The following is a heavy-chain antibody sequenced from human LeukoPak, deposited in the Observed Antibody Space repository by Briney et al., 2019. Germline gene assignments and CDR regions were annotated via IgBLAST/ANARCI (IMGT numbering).Heavy chain of an antibody. CDR2: IWYDGSNK. V-gene: IGHV3-33*08. CDR3: ARVGGVRGLSY. J-gene: IGHJ4*02. D-gene: IGHD3-10*01. Sequence: GGSLRLSCAASGFTSSSYGMHWVRQAPGKGLEWVAVIWYDGSNKYYADSVKGRFTISRDNSKNTLYLQMNSLRAEDTAVYYCARVGGVRGLSYWGQGTLVTVSS. CDR1: GFTSSSYG.